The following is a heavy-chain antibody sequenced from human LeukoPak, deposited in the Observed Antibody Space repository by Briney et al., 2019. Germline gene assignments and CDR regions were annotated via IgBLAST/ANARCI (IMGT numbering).Heavy chain of an antibody. CDR3: ARRYCSSTNCYAFDD. J-gene: IGHJ4*02. CDR2: ISFSSSYI. D-gene: IGHD2-2*01. V-gene: IGHV3-21*01. Sequence: KTGGSLRLSCAASGFTFSTYSMNWVRLAPGKGLEWVSSISFSSSYIYCADSVKGRFTISRDNAKNSLYLQMNSLRAEDTAIYYCARRYCSSTNCYAFDDWGQGTLVTVSS. CDR1: GFTFSTYS.